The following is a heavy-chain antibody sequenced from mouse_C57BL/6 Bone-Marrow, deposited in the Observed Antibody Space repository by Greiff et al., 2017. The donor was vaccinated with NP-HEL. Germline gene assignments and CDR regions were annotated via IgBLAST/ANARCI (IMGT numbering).Heavy chain of an antibody. CDR3: ASQGRLLPYCDY. V-gene: IGHV1-64*01. CDR1: GYTFTSYW. J-gene: IGHJ2*01. CDR2: IHPNSGST. Sequence: QVQLKQPGAELVKPGASVKLSCKASGYTFTSYWMHWVKQRPGQGLEWIGMIHPNSGSTNYNEKFKSKATLTVDKSSSTAYMQLSSLTSEDSAVYYCASQGRLLPYCDYWGQGTTLTVSS. D-gene: IGHD2-3*01.